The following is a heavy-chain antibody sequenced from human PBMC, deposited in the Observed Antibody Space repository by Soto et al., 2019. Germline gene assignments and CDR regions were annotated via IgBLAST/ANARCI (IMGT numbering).Heavy chain of an antibody. CDR2: IYHSGST. CDR3: ASRATVTTEDH. Sequence: PSETLSLTCAVSGGSISSGGYSWSWIRQPPGKGLEWIGYIYHSGSTYYNPSLKSRVTISVDRSKNQFSLKLSSVTAADTAVYYCASRATVTTEDHWGQGTLVTVSS. D-gene: IGHD4-17*01. CDR1: GGSISSGGYS. V-gene: IGHV4-30-2*01. J-gene: IGHJ4*02.